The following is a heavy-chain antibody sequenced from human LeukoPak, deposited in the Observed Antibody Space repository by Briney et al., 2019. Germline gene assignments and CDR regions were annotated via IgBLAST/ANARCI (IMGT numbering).Heavy chain of an antibody. J-gene: IGHJ4*02. CDR3: AKDHIVGATTIDY. Sequence: GGSLRLSCAASGFTFSSYAMHWVRQAPGKGLEWVAVISYDGSNKYYADSVKGRFTISRDNSKNTLYLQMNSLRAEDTAVYYCAKDHIVGATTIDYWGQGTLVTVSS. CDR2: ISYDGSNK. CDR1: GFTFSSYA. D-gene: IGHD1-26*01. V-gene: IGHV3-30*07.